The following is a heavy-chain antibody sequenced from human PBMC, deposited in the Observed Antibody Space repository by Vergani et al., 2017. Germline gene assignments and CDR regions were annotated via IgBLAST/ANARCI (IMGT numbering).Heavy chain of an antibody. J-gene: IGHJ4*02. CDR2: IYYSGST. CDR3: AKKGPYYGDYVYSFDY. V-gene: IGHV4-59*12. CDR1: GGSISSYY. Sequence: QVQLQESGPGLVKPSETLSLTCTVSGGSISSYYWSWIRQPPGKGLEWIGYIYYSGSTNYNPSLKSRVTMSVDTSKNQFSLKLSSVTAADTAVYYCAKKGPYYGDYVYSFDYWGQGTLVAVSS. D-gene: IGHD4-17*01.